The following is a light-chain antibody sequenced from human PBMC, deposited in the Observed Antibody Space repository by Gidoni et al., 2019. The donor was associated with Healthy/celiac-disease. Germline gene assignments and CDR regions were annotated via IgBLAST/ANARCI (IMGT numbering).Light chain of an antibody. V-gene: IGLV3-1*01. Sequence: SYELTQPPSLLVPPGQTASITCYGDKLGDKYACWYQQKPGQSPVLVIYQDSKRPSGNPERFSGANSGNTATLTISGTQAMDEADYYCQAWDSSTVVFGGGTKLTVL. CDR1: KLGDKY. J-gene: IGLJ2*01. CDR2: QDS. CDR3: QAWDSSTVV.